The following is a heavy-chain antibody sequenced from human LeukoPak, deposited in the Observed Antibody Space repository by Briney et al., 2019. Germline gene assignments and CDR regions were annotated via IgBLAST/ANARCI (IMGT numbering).Heavy chain of an antibody. D-gene: IGHD1-26*01. J-gene: IGHJ4*02. CDR2: IYYSGST. Sequence: SETLSLTCTVPGGSISSYYWSWIRQPPGRGLEWIGYIYYSGSTNYNPSLKSRVTISVDTSKNQFSLKLSSVTAADTAVYYCARYSGSYTRVFDYWGQGALVTVSS. V-gene: IGHV4-59*01. CDR3: ARYSGSYTRVFDY. CDR1: GGSISSYY.